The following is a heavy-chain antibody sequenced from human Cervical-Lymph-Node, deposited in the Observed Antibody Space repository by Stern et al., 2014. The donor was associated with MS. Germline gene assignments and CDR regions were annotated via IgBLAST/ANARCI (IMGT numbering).Heavy chain of an antibody. J-gene: IGHJ5*02. Sequence: QVQLVQSGADVKKPGASVKVSCKASGYTFTSYTIHWVRQAPGQRLEWMGRINTANGDTYYSEKFQGRVTFTRDTSANTAYMELFSLTSEDTTVYYCGRGQQSFDPWGQGTLVTVSA. CDR1: GYTFTSYT. V-gene: IGHV1-3*04. D-gene: IGHD6-13*01. CDR3: GRGQQSFDP. CDR2: INTANGDT.